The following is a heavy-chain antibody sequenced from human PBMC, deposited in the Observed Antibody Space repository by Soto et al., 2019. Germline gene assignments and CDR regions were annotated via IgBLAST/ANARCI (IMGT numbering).Heavy chain of an antibody. D-gene: IGHD3-22*01. CDR2: ISRYGDFT. V-gene: IGHV3-23*01. CDR1: GFTFNIYA. CDR3: AKDRYLDHDSRGYLFDN. Sequence: EVQLLESGGDWIQPGGSLRLSCAASGFTFNIYAMAWVRQAPGKGLEWVSAISRYGDFTYYADSVEGRFTISRDNSKNTLYLQMNSLRAEDTALYYCAKDRYLDHDSRGYLFDNWGQGTLVTVSS. J-gene: IGHJ4*02.